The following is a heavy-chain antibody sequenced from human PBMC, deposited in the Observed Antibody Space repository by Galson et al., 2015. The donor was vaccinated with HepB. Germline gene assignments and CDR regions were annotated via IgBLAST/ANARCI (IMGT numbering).Heavy chain of an antibody. CDR2: INPGNGNR. D-gene: IGHD3-10*01. CDR3: AREVESGVDNGFDY. V-gene: IGHV1-3*01. J-gene: IGHJ4*02. CDR1: GYTLTNYA. Sequence: SVKVSCKASGYTLTNYAMHWVRQAPGQRLEWMGWINPGNGNRKYSQKFQGRVTITRDTSASTAYMELSSLRSEDTAVYYCAREVESGVDNGFDYWGQGTLVTVSS.